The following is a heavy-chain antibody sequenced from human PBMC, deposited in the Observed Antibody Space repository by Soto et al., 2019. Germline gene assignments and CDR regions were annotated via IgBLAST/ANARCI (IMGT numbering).Heavy chain of an antibody. D-gene: IGHD5-18*01. V-gene: IGHV1-18*01. CDR3: ARDGVDTATGYYYGMDV. J-gene: IGHJ6*02. CDR2: ISAYNGNT. CDR1: GYTFTSYG. Sequence: ASVKVSCKASGYTFTSYGISWVRQAPGQGIEWMGWISAYNGNTNYVQKLQGRVTMTTDTSTSTAYMELRSLRSDDTAVYYCARDGVDTATGYYYGMDVWGQGTTVTVSS.